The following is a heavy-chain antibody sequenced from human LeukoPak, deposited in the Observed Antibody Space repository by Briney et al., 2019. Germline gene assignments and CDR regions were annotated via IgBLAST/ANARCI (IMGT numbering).Heavy chain of an antibody. Sequence: PSETLSLTCAVYGGSFSGYYWGWIRQPSGKGLEWSGEINHSGSTNYNPSLKSRVTISVETSTNQFSLICSSTTAAHTALLCCAGAIPGFAQRSGYYYYYMDVWGKGTPVTVSS. V-gene: IGHV4-34*01. D-gene: IGHD3-10*01. CDR2: INHSGST. CDR3: AGAIPGFAQRSGYYYYYMDV. CDR1: GGSFSGYY. J-gene: IGHJ6*03.